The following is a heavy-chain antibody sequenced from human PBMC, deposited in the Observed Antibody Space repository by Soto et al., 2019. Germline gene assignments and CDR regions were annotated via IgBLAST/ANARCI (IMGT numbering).Heavy chain of an antibody. CDR3: ARGERSSSWYFPDPPRSYGMDV. V-gene: IGHV4-34*01. CDR1: GGSFSGYY. J-gene: IGHJ6*02. CDR2: INHSGST. Sequence: SETLSLTCAVYGGSFSGYYWSWIRQPPGKGLEWIGEINHSGSTNYNPSLKSRVTISVDTSKNQFSLKLSSVTAADTAVYYCARGERSSSWYFPDPPRSYGMDVPGPGTTATVS. D-gene: IGHD6-13*01.